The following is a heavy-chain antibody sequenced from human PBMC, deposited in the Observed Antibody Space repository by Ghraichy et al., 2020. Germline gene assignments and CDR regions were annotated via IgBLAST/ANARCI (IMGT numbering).Heavy chain of an antibody. Sequence: GGSLRLSCAASGFTFSYYSMNLVRQAPGKGLEWVSYISSSSSPTYYADSVKGRFTISRDNAKNSLYLQMNSLRAEDTAVYYCARGDLGYCSGGSCYWFDPWGQGTLVTVSS. J-gene: IGHJ5*02. V-gene: IGHV3-48*01. CDR2: ISSSSSPT. CDR1: GFTFSYYS. D-gene: IGHD2-15*01. CDR3: ARGDLGYCSGGSCYWFDP.